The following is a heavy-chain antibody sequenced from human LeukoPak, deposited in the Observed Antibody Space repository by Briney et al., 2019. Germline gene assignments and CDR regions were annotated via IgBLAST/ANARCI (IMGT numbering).Heavy chain of an antibody. J-gene: IGHJ5*02. CDR3: ARDSLPYDYVWGSYRFFDP. CDR2: ISGPGGSA. D-gene: IGHD3-16*02. V-gene: IGHV3-23*01. CDR1: GFIFSSYA. Sequence: GGSLRLSCAASGFIFSSYAMGWVRQAPGQGLEWVSAISGPGGSAYLADSVKGRFTISRDNSKSTLYLQMNSLRAEDTAVYYCARDSLPYDYVWGSYRFFDPWGQGTLVTVSS.